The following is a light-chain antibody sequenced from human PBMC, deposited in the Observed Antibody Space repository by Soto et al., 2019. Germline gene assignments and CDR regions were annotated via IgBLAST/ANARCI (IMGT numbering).Light chain of an antibody. V-gene: IGKV1-9*01. CDR2: AAS. CDR1: QGINSF. Sequence: IQLTQSPSSLSSSLGDRVTITCRASQGINSFLAWYQQKPGKAPKLLIYAASTLQSGVPSRFSGSGAGTDVTLTISSLKTEDFATYYCQQLERYPSTFGGGTKVDIK. J-gene: IGKJ4*01. CDR3: QQLERYPST.